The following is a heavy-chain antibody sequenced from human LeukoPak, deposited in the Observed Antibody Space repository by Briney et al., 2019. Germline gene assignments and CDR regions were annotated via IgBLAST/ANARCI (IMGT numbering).Heavy chain of an antibody. CDR3: VRDSDTAILTAGGFYS. Sequence: SETLSLTCTVAGGSITSYYWSWTRQPPGKGLEWIGNIYYSGITSYNSSLQSRVTISIATSKNQFSLKLSSVTSADTALYYSVRDSDTAILTAGGFYSWGQGTLVTVSS. CDR2: IYYSGIT. V-gene: IGHV4-59*01. J-gene: IGHJ4*02. D-gene: IGHD5-18*01. CDR1: GGSITSYY.